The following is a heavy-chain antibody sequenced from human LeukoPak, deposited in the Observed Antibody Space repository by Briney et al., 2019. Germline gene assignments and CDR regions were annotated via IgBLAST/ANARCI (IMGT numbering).Heavy chain of an antibody. Sequence: SETLSLTCAVYGGSFSGYYWSWIRQPPGKGLEWIGEINHSGSTNYNPSLKSGVTISVDTSKNQFSLKLSSVTAADSAVYYCARGTLDSSGEGLDYWGQGTLVTVSS. CDR3: ARGTLDSSGEGLDY. CDR2: INHSGST. V-gene: IGHV4-34*01. J-gene: IGHJ4*02. CDR1: GGSFSGYY. D-gene: IGHD3-22*01.